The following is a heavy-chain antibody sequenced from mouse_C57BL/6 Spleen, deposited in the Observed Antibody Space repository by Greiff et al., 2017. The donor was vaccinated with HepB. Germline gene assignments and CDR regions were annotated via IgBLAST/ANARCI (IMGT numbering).Heavy chain of an antibody. CDR1: GYSITSGYY. V-gene: IGHV3-6*01. J-gene: IGHJ4*01. Sequence: EVKLQESGPGLVKPSQSLSLTCSVTGYSITSGYYWNWIRQFPGNKLEWMGYISYDGSNNYDPSLKNRISITRDTSKNQFFLKLNSVTTEDTATYYCARRAFLQAMDYWGQGTSVTVSS. CDR3: ARRAFLQAMDY. CDR2: ISYDGSN. D-gene: IGHD2-1*01.